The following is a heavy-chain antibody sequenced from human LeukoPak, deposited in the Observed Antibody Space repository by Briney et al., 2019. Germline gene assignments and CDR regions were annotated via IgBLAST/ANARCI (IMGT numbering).Heavy chain of an antibody. D-gene: IGHD6-6*01. J-gene: IGHJ5*02. V-gene: IGHV1-2*02. CDR2: INPNSGGT. CDR3: ARDSAAHPDLNWFDP. CDR1: GYTFTGYY. Sequence: ASVKVSCKASGYTFTGYYMHWVRQAPGQGLEWMGWINPNSGGTNYAQKFQGRVTMTRDTSISTAYMELSRLRSDDTAVYYCARDSAAHPDLNWFDPWGQGTLVTVSS.